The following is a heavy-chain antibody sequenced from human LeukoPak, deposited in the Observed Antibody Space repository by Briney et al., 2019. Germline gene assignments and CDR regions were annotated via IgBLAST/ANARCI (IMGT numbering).Heavy chain of an antibody. D-gene: IGHD2-15*01. J-gene: IGHJ6*02. Sequence: GGSLRLSCAASGFTFSSYGMHWVRQAPGKGLEWVAVLSSGGSAKYNADSVKGRFTISRVNSKNTLYLEMNSLKSEDTAVYYCAKARGRDSYHGMDVWGQGTTVIVSS. V-gene: IGHV3-30*18. CDR3: AKARGRDSYHGMDV. CDR2: LSSGGSAK. CDR1: GFTFSSYG.